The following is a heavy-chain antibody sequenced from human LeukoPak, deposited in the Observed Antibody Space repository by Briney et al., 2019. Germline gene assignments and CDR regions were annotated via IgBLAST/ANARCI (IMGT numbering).Heavy chain of an antibody. CDR2: ISSSSSYI. CDR3: ARARVYYDFWSGPTRDAFDI. D-gene: IGHD3-3*01. Sequence: PGGSLRLSCAASGFIFSRDSMNWVRQAPGKGLEWVSSISSSSSYIYYADSVKGRFTISRDNAKNSLYLQMNSPRAEDTAVYYCARARVYYDFWSGPTRDAFDIWGQGTMVTVSS. J-gene: IGHJ3*02. CDR1: GFIFSRDS. V-gene: IGHV3-21*01.